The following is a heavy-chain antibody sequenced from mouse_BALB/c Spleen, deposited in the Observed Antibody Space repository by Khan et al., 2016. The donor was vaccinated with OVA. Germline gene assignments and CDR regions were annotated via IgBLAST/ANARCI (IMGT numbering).Heavy chain of an antibody. Sequence: QVQLQQSGAELVRPGVSVKISCKGSGYTFTDYAMHWVKQSHAKSLEWIGVISTYYGDADYTQKFKGKVTLTVDNSSSTAYMELARLTSEDSAIYYCARGSGYSLFAYWGQGTLVTVSA. V-gene: IGHV1S137*01. CDR2: ISTYYGDA. J-gene: IGHJ3*01. CDR3: ARGSGYSLFAY. CDR1: GYTFTDYA. D-gene: IGHD2-3*01.